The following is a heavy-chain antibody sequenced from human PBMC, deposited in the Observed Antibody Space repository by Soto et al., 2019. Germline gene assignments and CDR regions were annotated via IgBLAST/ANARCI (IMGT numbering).Heavy chain of an antibody. Sequence: SETLSLTCAVYGGSFSGYYWSWIRQPPGKGLEWIGEINHSGSTNYNPSLKSRVTISVDTSKNQFSLKLSSVTAADTAVYYCARGGSLHYDFWSGYYTHLFDYWGQGTLVTVPQ. J-gene: IGHJ4*02. D-gene: IGHD3-3*01. CDR2: INHSGST. CDR1: GGSFSGYY. V-gene: IGHV4-34*01. CDR3: ARGGSLHYDFWSGYYTHLFDY.